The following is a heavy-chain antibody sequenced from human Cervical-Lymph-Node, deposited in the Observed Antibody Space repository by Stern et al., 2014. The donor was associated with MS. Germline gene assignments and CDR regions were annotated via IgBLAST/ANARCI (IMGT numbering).Heavy chain of an antibody. D-gene: IGHD3-10*01. J-gene: IGHJ6*02. CDR3: ARASQRGPTYSYGVDV. Sequence: VQLVESGAEVKKPGSSVKVSCKASGGIFSKYATTWVRQAPGQGLEWMGGIIPIFGSADYAQKFQGRRAITADESTSTVYMELSSLRSEDTAVYYCARASQRGPTYSYGVDVWGQGTTVTVS. CDR1: GGIFSKYA. V-gene: IGHV1-69*01. CDR2: IIPIFGSA.